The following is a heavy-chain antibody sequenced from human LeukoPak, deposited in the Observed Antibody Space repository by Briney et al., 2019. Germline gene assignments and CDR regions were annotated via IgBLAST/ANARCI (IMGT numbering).Heavy chain of an antibody. CDR1: GFTFSTYW. J-gene: IGHJ4*02. D-gene: IGHD4-17*01. CDR3: ARGKNGDSLFDS. CDR2: INSDGSST. Sequence: PGGSLRLSCAASGFTFSTYWMHWVRQAPGKGLVWVSRINSDGSSTSYADSVKGRFTISRDNAKNTLSLQMNSLRAEDTAVYHCARGKNGDSLFDSWGQGTLVTVSS. V-gene: IGHV3-74*01.